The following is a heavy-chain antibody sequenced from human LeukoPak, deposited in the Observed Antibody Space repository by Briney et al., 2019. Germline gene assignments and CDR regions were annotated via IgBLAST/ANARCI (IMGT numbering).Heavy chain of an antibody. D-gene: IGHD3-9*01. CDR1: GGSFSGYY. J-gene: IGHJ4*02. V-gene: IGHV4-34*01. CDR3: ARVTGYMIEDYFDY. CDR2: INHSGST. Sequence: PSETLSLTCAVYGGSFSGYYWSWIRQPPGKGLEWIGEINHSGSTNYNPSLKSRVTISVDTSKNQFSLKLRSVTAADTAVYYCARVTGYMIEDYFDYWGQGILVTVSS.